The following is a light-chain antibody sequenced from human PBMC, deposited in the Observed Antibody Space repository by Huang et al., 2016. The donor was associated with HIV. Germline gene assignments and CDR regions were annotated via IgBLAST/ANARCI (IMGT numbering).Light chain of an antibody. CDR1: QSLLDSDGETY. J-gene: IGKJ1*01. CDR3: MQGIDRWT. CDR2: EHS. V-gene: IGKV2-29*02. Sequence: DIVMTQSPSSVSVTPGQPASIACKSSQSLLDSDGETYLYWYLQKACQSPQLLIYEHSRLFSWVPDRFSVSGSLTDFILNISRVEAEDVVTYFCMQGIDRWTFGQGTKVEI.